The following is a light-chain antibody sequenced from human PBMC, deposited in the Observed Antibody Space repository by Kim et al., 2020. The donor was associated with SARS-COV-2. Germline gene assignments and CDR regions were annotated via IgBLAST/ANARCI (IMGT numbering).Light chain of an antibody. CDR1: KLGDKY. J-gene: IGLJ2*01. V-gene: IGLV3-1*01. CDR3: QAWDSNTMI. Sequence: QGQTATITCSGYKLGDKYVCWYQQKRGQSPVRVIYQDTERPSGIPERFSGSSSGNRATLTITGTQAMDEADYYCQAWDSNTMIFGGGTQLTVL. CDR2: QDT.